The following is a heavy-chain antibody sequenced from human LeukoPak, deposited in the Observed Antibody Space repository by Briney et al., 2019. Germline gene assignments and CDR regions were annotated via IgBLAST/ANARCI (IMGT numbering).Heavy chain of an antibody. CDR3: AKLDGIAGLDY. Sequence: PGRSLRLSCAASGFTFSSYGMHWVRQAPGKGLEWLSYIGSSGRTIYYADSVKGRFTISRDNAKNSLYLQMNSLRVEDTAVYYCAKLDGIAGLDYWGQGTLVTVSS. V-gene: IGHV3-48*04. J-gene: IGHJ4*02. D-gene: IGHD6-13*01. CDR2: IGSSGRTI. CDR1: GFTFSSYG.